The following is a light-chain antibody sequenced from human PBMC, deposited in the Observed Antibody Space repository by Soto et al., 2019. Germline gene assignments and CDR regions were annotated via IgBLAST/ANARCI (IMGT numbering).Light chain of an antibody. Sequence: QSVLTQAPSVSGAPGQRGTISCTGSRSNIGAGHDVHWYQQVPGTAPKLLIYGNNNPPSGVPDRFSAYKSGTSASLTINGLQVEDEADYRCQSYYNSLTSRVFGGGTKLTVL. V-gene: IGLV1-40*01. CDR2: GNN. CDR3: QSYYNSLTSRV. J-gene: IGLJ3*02. CDR1: RSNIGAGHD.